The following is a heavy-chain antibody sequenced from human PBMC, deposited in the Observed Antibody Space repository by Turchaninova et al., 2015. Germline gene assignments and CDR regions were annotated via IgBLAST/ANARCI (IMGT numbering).Heavy chain of an antibody. V-gene: IGHV1-18*04. D-gene: IGHD4-17*01. CDR2: ISGYTGST. Sequence: QVQLGQSGGEVTKPGASVKVSCKDSGYTFTSYGHSSVRQAPVQGLEWMVWISGYTGSTGYAQKFQGRVTMTTDTSTSTAYMELRSLTYDDTAIYYCARDRLTTVTTIVFDYWGQGTLVTVSS. CDR1: GYTFTSYG. J-gene: IGHJ4*02. CDR3: ARDRLTTVTTIVFDY.